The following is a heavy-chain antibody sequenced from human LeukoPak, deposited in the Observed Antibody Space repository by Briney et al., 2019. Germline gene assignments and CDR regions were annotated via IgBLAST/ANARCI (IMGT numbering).Heavy chain of an antibody. V-gene: IGHV3-7*01. CDR1: GFTFSSYW. CDR3: ARVAEWLVSEFDY. Sequence: PGGSLRLSCAASGFTFSSYWMSWVRQAPGKGLEWVANIKQDGSEIYYVDSVKGRFTISRDNAKNSLYLQMNSLRAEDTAVYYCARVAEWLVSEFDYWGQGTLVTVSS. CDR2: IKQDGSEI. D-gene: IGHD6-19*01. J-gene: IGHJ4*02.